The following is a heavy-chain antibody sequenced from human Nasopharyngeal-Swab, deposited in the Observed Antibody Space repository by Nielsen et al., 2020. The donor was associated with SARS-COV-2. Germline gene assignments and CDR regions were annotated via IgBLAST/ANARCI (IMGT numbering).Heavy chain of an antibody. J-gene: IGHJ4*02. V-gene: IGHV3-30-3*01. CDR2: ISYDGSNK. Sequence: GESLKISCEASGFTFSSYAMHWVRQAPGKGLEWVAVISYDGSNKYYADSVKGRFTISRDNSKNTLYLQMNSLRAEDTAVYYCARDSGGYLDYWGQGTLVTVSS. CDR1: GFTFSSYA. D-gene: IGHD2-15*01. CDR3: ARDSGGYLDY.